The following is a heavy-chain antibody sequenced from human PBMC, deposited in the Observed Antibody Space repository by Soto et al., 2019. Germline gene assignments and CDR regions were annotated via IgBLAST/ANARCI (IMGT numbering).Heavy chain of an antibody. D-gene: IGHD5-12*01. CDR3: ARDYYRFNSGYGFSMDV. J-gene: IGHJ6*02. V-gene: IGHV3-30-3*01. Sequence: PGGSLRLSCAASGFTCSSYAMHWVRQAPGKGLEWVAVISYDGSNKYYADSVKGRFTISRDNSKNTLYLQMNSLRAEDTAVYYCARDYYRFNSGYGFSMDVWGQGTTVTVSS. CDR2: ISYDGSNK. CDR1: GFTCSSYA.